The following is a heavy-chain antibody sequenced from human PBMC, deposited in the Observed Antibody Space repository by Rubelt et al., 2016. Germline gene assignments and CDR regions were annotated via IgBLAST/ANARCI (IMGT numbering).Heavy chain of an antibody. J-gene: IGHJ4*02. Sequence: MGWINPNSGGTNYAQKFHGRVTMTRDTSISTAYMELSTLSSDDTAVYYCARVRATSSGWYVIGDYWGQGTLVTVSS. V-gene: IGHV1-2*02. D-gene: IGHD6-19*01. CDR3: ARVRATSSGWYVIGDY. CDR2: INPNSGGT.